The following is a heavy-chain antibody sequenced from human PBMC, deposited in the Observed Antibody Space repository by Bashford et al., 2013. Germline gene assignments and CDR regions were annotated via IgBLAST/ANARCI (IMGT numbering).Heavy chain of an antibody. J-gene: IGHJ4*02. D-gene: IGHD3-16*01. Sequence: ASVKGSPARASGYTFTSYYMHWVRQAPGQGLEWMGIINPSGGSTSYAQKFQGRVTMTRDTSTSTVYMELSSLRSEDTAVYYCARGVGYFDYWGQGTLVTV. CDR2: INPSGGST. CDR1: GYTFTSYY. CDR3: ARGVGYFDY. V-gene: IGHV1-46*03.